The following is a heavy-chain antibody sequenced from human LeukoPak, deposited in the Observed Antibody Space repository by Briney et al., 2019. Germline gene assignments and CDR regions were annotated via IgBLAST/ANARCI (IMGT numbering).Heavy chain of an antibody. J-gene: IGHJ4*02. CDR2: ISYDGSNK. CDR3: LRCEGASYYDFWSGYYFDY. V-gene: IGHV3-30-3*01. D-gene: IGHD3-3*01. Sequence: GGSLRLSCAASGFTFSSYAMHWVRQAPGKGLEWVSVISYDGSNKYYADSVKGRFTISRDNSKNTLYLQMNSLRAEDTAVYCCLRCEGASYYDFWSGYYFDYWGQVTLVTVSS. CDR1: GFTFSSYA.